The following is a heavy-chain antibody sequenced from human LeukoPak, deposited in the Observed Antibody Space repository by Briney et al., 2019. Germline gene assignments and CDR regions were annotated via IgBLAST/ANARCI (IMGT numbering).Heavy chain of an antibody. V-gene: IGHV3-21*01. CDR1: GFTFSSYS. CDR2: ISSNSSYI. Sequence: GGALRLSFAASGFTFSSYSMNWGRPAPGKGLEWVSSISSNSSYIYYADSVKGRFTISRDNAKNSLYLQMNSLRAEDTAVYYCAREKSVVVVAATRRREFDYWGQGTLVTVSS. CDR3: AREKSVVVVAATRRREFDY. D-gene: IGHD2-15*01. J-gene: IGHJ4*02.